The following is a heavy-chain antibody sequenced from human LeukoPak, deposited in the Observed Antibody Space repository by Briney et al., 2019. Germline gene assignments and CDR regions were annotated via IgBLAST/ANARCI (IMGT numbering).Heavy chain of an antibody. CDR1: GFTFSSYW. CDR3: ARDRYYDSSGYYLGVGY. CDR2: IASDGSST. J-gene: IGHJ4*02. Sequence: PGGSLRLSCAASGFTFSSYWMNWVRQAPGKGLVWVSRIASDGSSTTYADSVKGRFTISRDNAKNSLYLQMNSLRAEDTAVYYCARDRYYDSSGYYLGVGYWGQGTLVTVSS. V-gene: IGHV3-74*01. D-gene: IGHD3-22*01.